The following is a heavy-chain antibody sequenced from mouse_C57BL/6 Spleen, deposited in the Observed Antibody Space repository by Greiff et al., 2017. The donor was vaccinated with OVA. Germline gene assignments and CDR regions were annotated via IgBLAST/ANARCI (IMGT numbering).Heavy chain of an antibody. D-gene: IGHD2-5*01. Sequence: EVKLMESGPGLVKPGASVKIPCKASGYTFTDYNMDWVKQSHGKSLEWIGDINPNNGGTIYNQKFKGKATLTVDKSSSTAYMELRSLTSEDTAVYYCARRYSNRGNYFDYWGQGTTLTVSS. V-gene: IGHV1-18*01. CDR3: ARRYSNRGNYFDY. J-gene: IGHJ2*01. CDR1: GYTFTDYN. CDR2: INPNNGGT.